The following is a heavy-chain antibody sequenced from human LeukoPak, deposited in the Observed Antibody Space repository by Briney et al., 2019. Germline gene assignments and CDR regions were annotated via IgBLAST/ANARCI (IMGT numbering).Heavy chain of an antibody. V-gene: IGHV1-2*02. CDR1: GYTFTVYY. CDR3: ARGSGRIAAAGTLDY. Sequence: ASVKVSCKASGYTFTVYYMHWVRQAPGQGLEWMGWINPNSGGTNYAQKFQGRVTMTRDTSISTAYMELSRLRSDDTAVYYCARGSGRIAAAGTLDYWGQGTLVTVSS. CDR2: INPNSGGT. D-gene: IGHD6-13*01. J-gene: IGHJ4*02.